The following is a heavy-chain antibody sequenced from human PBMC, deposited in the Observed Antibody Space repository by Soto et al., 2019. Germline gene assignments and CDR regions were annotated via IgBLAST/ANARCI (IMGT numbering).Heavy chain of an antibody. V-gene: IGHV1-69*01. D-gene: IGHD6-13*01. J-gene: IGHJ4*02. CDR3: ARVGYAGYRSSGGDAY. CDR1: GGTFSSYA. CDR2: IIPIFGTA. Sequence: QVQLVQSGAEVKKPGSSVKVSCKASGGTFSSYAISWVRQAPGQGLEWMGGIIPIFGTANYAQKVQGRVTIPADESTSTAYMELGSLSSEDTAVYYCARVGYAGYRSSGGDAYWGQGTLVTVSS.